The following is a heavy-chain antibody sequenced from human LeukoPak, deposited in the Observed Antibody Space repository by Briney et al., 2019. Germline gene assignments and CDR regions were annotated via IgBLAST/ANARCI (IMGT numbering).Heavy chain of an antibody. CDR1: GFTFSSYA. CDR2: ISGSGGST. V-gene: IGHV3-23*01. D-gene: IGHD2-2*01. CDR3: ARGLGYCSSTSCYRSYYYYGMDV. J-gene: IGHJ6*02. Sequence: PGGSLRLSCAASGFTFSSYAMSWVRQAPGKGLEWVSAISGSGGSTYYADSVKGRFTISRDNSKNTLYLQMNSLRAEDTAVYYCARGLGYCSSTSCYRSYYYYGMDVWGQGTTVTVSS.